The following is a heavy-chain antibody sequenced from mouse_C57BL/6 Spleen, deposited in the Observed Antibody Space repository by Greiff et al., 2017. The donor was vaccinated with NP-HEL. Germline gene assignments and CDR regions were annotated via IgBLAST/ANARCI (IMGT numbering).Heavy chain of an antibody. J-gene: IGHJ2*01. Sequence: EVQLVESGGGLVQPGGSLSLSCAASGFTFTDYYMSWVRQPPGKALEWLGFIRNKANGYTTEYSASVKGRFTISRDNSQSILYLQMNDLRAEYSATYNCARYEDYDVYFDYWGQGTTLTVAS. V-gene: IGHV7-3*01. CDR3: ARYEDYDVYFDY. CDR2: IRNKANGYTT. CDR1: GFTFTDYY. D-gene: IGHD2-4*01.